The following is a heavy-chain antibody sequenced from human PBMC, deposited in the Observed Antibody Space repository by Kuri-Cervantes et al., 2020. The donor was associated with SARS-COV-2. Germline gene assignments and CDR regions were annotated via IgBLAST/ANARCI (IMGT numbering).Heavy chain of an antibody. V-gene: IGHV3-74*01. D-gene: IGHD7-27*01. CDR1: GFTFSSYW. CDR3: ARDLRLGKSLDY. Sequence: LSLTCAASGFTFSSYWMHWVRQAPGKGLVWVSRINSDGSSTSYADSVKGRFTISRDNAKNSLYLQMSSLRAEDTAVYYCARDLRLGKSLDYWGQGTLVTVSS. J-gene: IGHJ4*02. CDR2: INSDGSST.